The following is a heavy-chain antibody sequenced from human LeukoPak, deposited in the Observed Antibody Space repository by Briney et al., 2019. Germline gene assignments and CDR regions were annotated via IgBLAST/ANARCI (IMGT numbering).Heavy chain of an antibody. CDR1: GGTFSSYA. V-gene: IGHV1-69*01. CDR3: AREGEYCRSTSCYGPNWFDP. J-gene: IGHJ5*02. D-gene: IGHD2-2*01. CDR2: IIPIFGTA. Sequence: SVKVSCKASGGTFSSYAISWVRQAPGQGLEWMGGIIPIFGTANYAQKFQGRVTITADESTSTAYMELSSLRSEDTAVYYCAREGEYCRSTSCYGPNWFDPWGQGTLVTVSS.